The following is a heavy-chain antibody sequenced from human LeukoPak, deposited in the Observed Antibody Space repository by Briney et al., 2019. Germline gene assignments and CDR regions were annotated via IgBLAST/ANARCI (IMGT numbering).Heavy chain of an antibody. CDR3: AKDGYPRYSSSWRPVDY. V-gene: IGHV3-74*01. CDR1: GFTFSSYW. J-gene: IGHJ4*02. Sequence: GGSLRLSCAASGFTFSSYWMHWVRQAPGKGLVWVSRINSDGSSTSYADSVKGRFTISRDNSKNTLYLQMNSLRAEDTAVYYCAKDGYPRYSSSWRPVDYWGQGTLVTVSS. D-gene: IGHD6-13*01. CDR2: INSDGSST.